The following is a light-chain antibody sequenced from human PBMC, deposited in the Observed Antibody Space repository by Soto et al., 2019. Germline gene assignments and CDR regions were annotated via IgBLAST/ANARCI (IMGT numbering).Light chain of an antibody. Sequence: QSALTQPASVSGSPGQSITLSCTGTSSDVGSYNLVSWYQQHPGKAPKLMIYEVSKRPSGVSNRFSGSKSGNTASLTISGLQAEDEADYYCCSYAGSSTSYVVFGGGTKVTVL. CDR2: EVS. V-gene: IGLV2-23*02. CDR1: SSDVGSYNL. CDR3: CSYAGSSTSYVV. J-gene: IGLJ2*01.